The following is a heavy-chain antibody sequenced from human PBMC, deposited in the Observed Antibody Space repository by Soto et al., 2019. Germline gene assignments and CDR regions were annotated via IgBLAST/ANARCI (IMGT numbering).Heavy chain of an antibody. CDR3: TTQLGDFDY. J-gene: IGHJ4*02. D-gene: IGHD3-3*02. V-gene: IGHV3-49*03. Sequence: GGSLRLSCTASGFTFGDYAMSWFRQAPGKGLEWVGFIKSKTYGGTTEYAAPVKGRFTISRDDSKNTLYLQMNSLKTEDTAVYYCTTQLGDFDYWGQGTLVTVSS. CDR2: IKSKTYGGTT. CDR1: GFTFGDYA.